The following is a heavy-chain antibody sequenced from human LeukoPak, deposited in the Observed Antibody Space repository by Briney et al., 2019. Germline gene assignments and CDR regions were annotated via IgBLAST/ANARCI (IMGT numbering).Heavy chain of an antibody. Sequence: SETLSLTCTVSGGSISSSSYYWGWIRQPPGKGLEWIGSIYYSGSTYYNPSLKSRVTISVDTSKNQFSLKLSSVTAADTAVYYCARQYGDYDWDYWGQGTLVTVSS. J-gene: IGHJ4*02. D-gene: IGHD4-17*01. CDR2: IYYSGST. CDR1: GGSISSSSYY. V-gene: IGHV4-39*01. CDR3: ARQYGDYDWDY.